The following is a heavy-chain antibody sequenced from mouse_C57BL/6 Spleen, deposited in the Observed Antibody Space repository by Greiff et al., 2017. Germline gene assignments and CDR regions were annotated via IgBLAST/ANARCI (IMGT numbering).Heavy chain of an antibody. Sequence: VQLQQSGPELVKPGASVKISCKASGYTFTDYYMNWVKQSHGKSLEWIGDINPNNGGTSYNQKFKGKATLTVDKSSSTAYMELRSLTSEDSAVYYCARRSYCDYAPYFGVWGTGTTVTVSS. CDR1: GYTFTDYY. J-gene: IGHJ1*03. D-gene: IGHD2-4*01. CDR3: ARRSYCDYAPYFGV. V-gene: IGHV1-26*01. CDR2: INPNNGGT.